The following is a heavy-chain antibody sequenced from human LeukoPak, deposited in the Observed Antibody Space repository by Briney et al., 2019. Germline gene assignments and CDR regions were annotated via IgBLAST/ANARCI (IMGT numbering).Heavy chain of an antibody. CDR2: IYHSGST. CDR1: GGSISSSSYY. J-gene: IGHJ4*02. V-gene: IGHV4-39*07. D-gene: IGHD6-19*01. Sequence: KPSETLSLTCTVSGGSISSSSYYWGWIRQPPGKGLEWIGSIYHSGSTYYNPSLKSRVTISVDTSKNQFSLKLSSVTAADTAVYYCARDRGSSGWYEHPFGYFDYWGQGTLVTVSS. CDR3: ARDRGSSGWYEHPFGYFDY.